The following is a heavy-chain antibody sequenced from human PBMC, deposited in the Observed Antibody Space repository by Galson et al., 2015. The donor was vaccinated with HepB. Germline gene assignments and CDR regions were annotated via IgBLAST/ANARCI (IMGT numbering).Heavy chain of an antibody. CDR2: IIPIFGTA. D-gene: IGHD1-7*01. CDR3: ARDPVGITGTTPAFDI. CDR1: GGTFSSYA. V-gene: IGHV1-69*13. Sequence: SVKVSCKASGGTFSSYAISWVRQAPGQGLEWMGGIIPIFGTANYAQKFQGRVTITADESTSTAYMELSSLRSEDTAVYYCARDPVGITGTTPAFDIWGQGTMVTVSS. J-gene: IGHJ3*02.